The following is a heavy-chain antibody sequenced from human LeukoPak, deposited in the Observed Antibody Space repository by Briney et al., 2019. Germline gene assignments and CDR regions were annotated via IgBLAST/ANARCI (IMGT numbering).Heavy chain of an antibody. V-gene: IGHV1-46*01. CDR2: FKPNTRSA. J-gene: IGHJ4*01. CDR3: GREKGGGTYDY. CDR1: GYTFTSYY. D-gene: IGHD3-16*01. Sequence: VASVKVSCKASGYTFTSYYVHWVRQAPGQGLEWLGTFKPNTRSAHPGLGFRDRVSMTGDMSTSTVFIELNSLRSEDTAGDYCGREKGGGTYDYWGQGTLVTVST.